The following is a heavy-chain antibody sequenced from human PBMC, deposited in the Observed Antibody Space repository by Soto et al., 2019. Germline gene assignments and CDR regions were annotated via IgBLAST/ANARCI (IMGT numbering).Heavy chain of an antibody. CDR3: ARGNIAASGTKFDP. CDR2: IYYSGNI. V-gene: IGHV4-61*01. D-gene: IGHD6-13*01. J-gene: IGHJ5*02. CDR1: GDSVTSRCYY. Sequence: QVQLQESGPGLVKPSETLSLTCTVSGDSVTSRCYYWTWVRQPPGKGLEWIGYIYYSGNINYNPSLMSRFTLSVDTSTNQFSLKLTSVTAADTAIYYCARGNIAASGTKFDPWGQGILVTVSS.